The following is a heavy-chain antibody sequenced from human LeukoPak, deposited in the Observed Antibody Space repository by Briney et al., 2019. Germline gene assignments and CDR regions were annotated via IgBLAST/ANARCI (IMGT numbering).Heavy chain of an antibody. Sequence: SETLSLTCTVSGGSISSYYWSWNRQPPGKGLEWIGYIYYSGSTNYNPSLKSRVTISVDTSKNQFSLKLSSVTAADTAVYYCARVHAVGALIFDPWGQGTLVTVSS. J-gene: IGHJ5*02. D-gene: IGHD1-26*01. CDR2: IYYSGST. CDR1: GGSISSYY. CDR3: ARVHAVGALIFDP. V-gene: IGHV4-59*01.